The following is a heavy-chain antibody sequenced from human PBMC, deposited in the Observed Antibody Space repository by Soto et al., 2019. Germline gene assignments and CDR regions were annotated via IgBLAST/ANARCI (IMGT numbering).Heavy chain of an antibody. CDR3: AKDRQYSSSPPLYYYYYMDV. J-gene: IGHJ6*03. D-gene: IGHD6-6*01. V-gene: IGHV3-30*18. CDR2: ISYDGSNK. Sequence: GGSLRLSCAASGFTFSSYGMHWVRQAPGKGLEWVAVISYDGSNKYYADSVKGRFTISRNNSKDTLFLQMNSLRAEDTAVYYCAKDRQYSSSPPLYYYYYMDVGGKGTTVTVSS. CDR1: GFTFSSYG.